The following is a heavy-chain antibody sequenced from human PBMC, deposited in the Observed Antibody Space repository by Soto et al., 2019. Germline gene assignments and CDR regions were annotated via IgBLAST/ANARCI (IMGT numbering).Heavy chain of an antibody. D-gene: IGHD1-26*01. CDR2: IWYDGSNK. Sequence: QVQLVESGGGVVQPGRSLRLSCAASGFTFSSYGMHWVRQAPGKGLEWVAVIWYDGSNKYYADSVKGRFTISRDNSKNTPYQQMNSLRAEDTAVYYCARDGELYYYYGMAVWGQGTTVTVSS. CDR1: GFTFSSYG. CDR3: ARDGELYYYYGMAV. J-gene: IGHJ6*02. V-gene: IGHV3-33*01.